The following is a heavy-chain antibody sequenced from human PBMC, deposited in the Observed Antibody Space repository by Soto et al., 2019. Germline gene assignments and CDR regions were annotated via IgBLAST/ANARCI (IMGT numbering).Heavy chain of an antibody. D-gene: IGHD4-17*01. CDR3: ARHPYDYGDWLGAC. V-gene: IGHV4-39*01. Sequence: QLQLQESGPGLVKPSETLSLTCTVSGGSISSSSYYWGWIRQPPGKGLEGIGSISYSGSTHYNPTIKSRATISVDTSKNQFSLKLSSVTAADPAVYYCARHPYDYGDWLGACWGQGTLVTVSS. J-gene: IGHJ4*02. CDR2: ISYSGST. CDR1: GGSISSSSYY.